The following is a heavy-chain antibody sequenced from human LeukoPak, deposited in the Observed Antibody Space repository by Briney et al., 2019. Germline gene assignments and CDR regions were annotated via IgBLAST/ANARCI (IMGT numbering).Heavy chain of an antibody. Sequence: GESLKISCKGSGYCFTSYWIGWVRQMTGKGLEWMGIIYPGDSDTRYSPSFQGQVTISADNSISTAYLQWSSLKASDTAMYYCARLPMVRGVLRYYFEYWGQGTLVTVSS. V-gene: IGHV5-51*01. CDR1: GYCFTSYW. CDR2: IYPGDSDT. CDR3: ARLPMVRGVLRYYFEY. D-gene: IGHD3-10*01. J-gene: IGHJ4*02.